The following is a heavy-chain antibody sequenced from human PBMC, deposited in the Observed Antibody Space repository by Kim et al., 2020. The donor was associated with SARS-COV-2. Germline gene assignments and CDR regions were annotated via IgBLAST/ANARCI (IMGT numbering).Heavy chain of an antibody. V-gene: IGHV4-61*01. CDR2: IYDSGST. CDR1: GGSVSRDSYY. J-gene: IGHJ6*02. CDR3: GGDTSSYGMDV. Sequence: SETLSLTCTVSGGSVSRDSYYWNWIRQPPGKGLEWIGYIYDSGSTNYNPSLKSRVTISLDTSKNQFSLKLPSVTAADTAVYSCGGDTSSYGMDVWGQGTT.